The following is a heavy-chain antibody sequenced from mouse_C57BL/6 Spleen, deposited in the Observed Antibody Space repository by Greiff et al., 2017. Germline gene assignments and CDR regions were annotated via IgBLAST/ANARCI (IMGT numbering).Heavy chain of an antibody. D-gene: IGHD2-2*01. Sequence: QVQLQQSGTELVKPGASVKLSCKASGYTFTSYWMHWVKQRPGQGLEWIGNIDPSNGGTNYNEKFKSKATLTVDKSSSTAYMQLSSLTSEDSAVYYCARSKVTTFFDYWGQGTTLTVSS. CDR3: ARSKVTTFFDY. J-gene: IGHJ2*01. V-gene: IGHV1-53*01. CDR2: IDPSNGGT. CDR1: GYTFTSYW.